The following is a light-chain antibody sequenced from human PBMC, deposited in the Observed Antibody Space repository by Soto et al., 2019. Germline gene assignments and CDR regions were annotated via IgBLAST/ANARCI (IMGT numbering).Light chain of an antibody. CDR3: SSFAGTNSFV. V-gene: IGLV1-40*01. J-gene: IGLJ1*01. CDR1: TSNLGAGYD. CDR2: GNR. Sequence: QSVLTQPPSVSGAPGQRVTLSCTGNTSNLGAGYDVHWYQQLPGAAPKLVIFGNRNRPSGVPERFSGSKSGTSVSLAITGLQAEDEADYYCSSFAGTNSFVFGTGTKLTV.